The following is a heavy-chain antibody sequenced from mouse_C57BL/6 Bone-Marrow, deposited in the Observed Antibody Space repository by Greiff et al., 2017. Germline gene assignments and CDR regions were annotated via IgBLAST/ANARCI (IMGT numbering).Heavy chain of an antibody. CDR1: GFTFSSYA. CDR2: ISDGGSYT. V-gene: IGHV5-4*01. D-gene: IGHD2-13*01. CDR3: ARDRGLWCAY. Sequence: DVQLVESGGGLVKPGGSLKLSCAASGFTFSSYAMSWVRQTPEKRLEWVATISDGGSYTYYPDNVKGRFTISRDNAKNNLYLQMSHLKSEDTAMYDCARDRGLWCAYWGQGTLVTVAA. J-gene: IGHJ3*01.